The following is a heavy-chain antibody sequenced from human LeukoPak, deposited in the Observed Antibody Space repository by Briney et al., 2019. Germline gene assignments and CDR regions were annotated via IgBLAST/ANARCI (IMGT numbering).Heavy chain of an antibody. D-gene: IGHD2-21*02. CDR3: AKDYCGGDCPFDY. Sequence: GRSLGLSCAASGFTFSSYGMHWVRQAPGKGLEWVAVISYDGSNKYYADSVKGRFTISRDNSKNTLYLQMNSLRAEDTAVYYCAKDYCGGDCPFDYWGQGTLVTVSS. CDR1: GFTFSSYG. J-gene: IGHJ4*02. CDR2: ISYDGSNK. V-gene: IGHV3-30*18.